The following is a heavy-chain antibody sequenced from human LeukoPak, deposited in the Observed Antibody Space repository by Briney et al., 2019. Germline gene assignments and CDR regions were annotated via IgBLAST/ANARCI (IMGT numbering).Heavy chain of an antibody. J-gene: IGHJ6*03. CDR1: GYTFTSYA. V-gene: IGHV7-4-1*02. CDR2: INTNTGNP. CDR3: ARALPVLRYFDWAYYYYYMDV. Sequence: ASVKVSRKASGYTFTSYAMNWVRQAPGQGLEWMGWINTNTGNPTYAQGFTGRFVFSLDTSVSTAYLQISSLKAEDTAVYYCARALPVLRYFDWAYYYYYMDVWGKGTTVTVSS. D-gene: IGHD3-9*01.